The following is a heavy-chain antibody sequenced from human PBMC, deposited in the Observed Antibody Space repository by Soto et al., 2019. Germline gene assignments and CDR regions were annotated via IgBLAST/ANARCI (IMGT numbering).Heavy chain of an antibody. J-gene: IGHJ4*02. CDR2: IYYSGST. CDR1: GGSISSDY. CDR3: ARVRSSGWGDFDY. D-gene: IGHD6-19*01. V-gene: IGHV4-59*01. Sequence: PSETLSLTCTVSGGSISSDYWNWIRQPPGKRLEWIGYIYYSGSTNYNPSPQSRVAISVDTSKNQFSLKLSSVTTADTAVYYCARVRSSGWGDFDYWGQGTLVTSPQ.